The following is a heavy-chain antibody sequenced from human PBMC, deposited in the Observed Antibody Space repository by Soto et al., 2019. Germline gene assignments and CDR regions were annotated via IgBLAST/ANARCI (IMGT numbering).Heavy chain of an antibody. J-gene: IGHJ6*02. Sequence: QVQLVQSGAEVKKPGSSVKVSCNTSGGTFNSFAISWVRQAPGQGLEWMGGVIPNFETTYYAQKFQGRLTLAEDESTATAYMELSSLRSEDTAVYYCARDQGLYVHTGMVIDYYGMDVWGQGTTVTVSS. D-gene: IGHD5-18*01. CDR1: GGTFNSFA. CDR2: VIPNFETT. V-gene: IGHV1-69*01. CDR3: ARDQGLYVHTGMVIDYYGMDV.